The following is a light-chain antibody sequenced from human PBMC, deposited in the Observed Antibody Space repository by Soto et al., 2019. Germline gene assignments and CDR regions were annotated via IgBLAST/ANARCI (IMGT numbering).Light chain of an antibody. V-gene: IGKV3D-15*01. J-gene: IGKJ5*01. Sequence: EIVMTQSPATLSVSPGERATLSCRASQRLSSNYLAWFQQKPGQAPRLLIYGASSRAPGTPARFSGSGSGSDFTLTISSLEPEDFALYYCQQCNNWPITFGQGTRLEIK. CDR1: QRLSSN. CDR2: GAS. CDR3: QQCNNWPIT.